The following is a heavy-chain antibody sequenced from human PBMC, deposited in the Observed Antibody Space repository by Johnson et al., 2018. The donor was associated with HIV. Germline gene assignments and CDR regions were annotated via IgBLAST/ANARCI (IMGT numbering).Heavy chain of an antibody. J-gene: IGHJ3*02. CDR1: GFTFDDHG. CDR2: MNRNGGRT. Sequence: VQLVESGGGVVRPGGSLRLPCAASGFTFDDHGMSWVRQAPGKGLEWVSGMNRNGGRTGDADSVKGRFTISRDNAKNSLYLQMNSLRAEDTAVYYCAKSAPGYDSSGYRNAFDIWGQGTMVTVSS. D-gene: IGHD3-22*01. CDR3: AKSAPGYDSSGYRNAFDI. V-gene: IGHV3-20*04.